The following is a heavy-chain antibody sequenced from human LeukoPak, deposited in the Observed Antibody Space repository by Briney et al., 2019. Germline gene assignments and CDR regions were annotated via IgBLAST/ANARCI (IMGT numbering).Heavy chain of an antibody. Sequence: GGSLRLSCAASGFTFSSYAMSWVRQAPGKGLEWVSAISGSGGSTYYADSVKGRFTISGDNSKNTLYLQMNSLRAEDTAVYYCAKPPYGDYAFGYWGQGTLVTVSS. CDR1: GFTFSSYA. CDR2: ISGSGGST. V-gene: IGHV3-23*01. J-gene: IGHJ4*02. D-gene: IGHD4-17*01. CDR3: AKPPYGDYAFGY.